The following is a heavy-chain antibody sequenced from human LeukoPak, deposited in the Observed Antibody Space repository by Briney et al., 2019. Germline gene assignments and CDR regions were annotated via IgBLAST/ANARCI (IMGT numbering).Heavy chain of an antibody. Sequence: SETLSLTCTVSGYSISSGYYWGWIRQPPGKGLEWIGSIYHSGSTYYNPSLKSRVTISVDTSKNQFSLKLSSVTAADTAVYYCASRYFCSSTSCYTFDYWGQGTLVTVSS. CDR3: ASRYFCSSTSCYTFDY. J-gene: IGHJ4*02. CDR1: GYSISSGYY. CDR2: IYHSGST. D-gene: IGHD2-2*02. V-gene: IGHV4-38-2*02.